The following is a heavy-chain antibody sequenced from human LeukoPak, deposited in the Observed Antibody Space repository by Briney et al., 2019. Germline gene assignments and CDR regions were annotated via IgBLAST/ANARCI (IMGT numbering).Heavy chain of an antibody. J-gene: IGHJ4*02. CDR3: ARDSGYGSLDY. CDR2: IYHSGST. V-gene: IGHV4-30-2*01. CDR1: GGSISSGGYY. D-gene: IGHD5-12*01. Sequence: SQTLSLTCTVSGGSISSGGYYWSWIRQPPGKGLEWIGYIYHSGSTYYNPSLKSRVTISVDRSKNQFSLKLSSVTAADTAVYYCARDSGYGSLDYWGQGTLVTVPS.